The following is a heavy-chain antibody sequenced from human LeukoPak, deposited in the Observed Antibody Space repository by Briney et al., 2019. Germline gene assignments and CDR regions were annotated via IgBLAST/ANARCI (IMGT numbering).Heavy chain of an antibody. CDR2: INHSGST. Sequence: SETLSLTCAVYGGSFSGYYWSWLRQPPGKGLEWIGEINHSGSTNYNPSLKSRVTISVDTSKNQFSLKLSSVTAADTAVYYCARGLSPRGYSYGYSPMYYFDYWGQGTLVTVSS. CDR3: ARGLSPRGYSYGYSPMYYFDY. J-gene: IGHJ4*02. V-gene: IGHV4-34*01. D-gene: IGHD5-18*01. CDR1: GGSFSGYY.